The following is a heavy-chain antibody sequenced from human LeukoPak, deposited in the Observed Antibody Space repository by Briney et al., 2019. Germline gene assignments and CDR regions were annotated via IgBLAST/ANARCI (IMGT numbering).Heavy chain of an antibody. D-gene: IGHD3-22*01. Sequence: GGSLRLSCAASGFTFSSYGMHWVRQAPGKGLEWVAVIWYDGSNKYYADSVKGRFTISRDNSKNTLYLQMNSLRAEDTAVYYCARSYSSGYNDYWGQGTLVTVSS. CDR3: ARSYSSGYNDY. V-gene: IGHV3-33*01. J-gene: IGHJ4*02. CDR2: IWYDGSNK. CDR1: GFTFSSYG.